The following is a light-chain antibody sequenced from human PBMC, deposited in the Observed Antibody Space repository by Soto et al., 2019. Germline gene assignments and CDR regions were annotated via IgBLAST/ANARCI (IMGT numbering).Light chain of an antibody. J-gene: IGLJ1*01. V-gene: IGLV1-40*01. CDR1: SSNIGAGYD. CDR3: QSYDSSLISYV. CDR2: GNS. Sequence: QSVLTQPPSVSGAPGQRVTISCTGSSSNIGAGYDVHWYQQLPGTAPKLLIYGNSNRHSGVPDRFSGSKSGTSASLAITGLQAEDEADYYCQSYDSSLISYVFGTGTKVTVL.